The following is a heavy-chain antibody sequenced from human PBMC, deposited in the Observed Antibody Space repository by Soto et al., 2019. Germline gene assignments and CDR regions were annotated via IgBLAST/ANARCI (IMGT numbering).Heavy chain of an antibody. CDR2: ISCHSGNR. V-gene: IGHV3-9*01. CDR1: GCTFDDYA. D-gene: IGHD5-18*01. Sequence: SRVFGCSAAGCTFDDYAVHGVRQAPGKGLEWVSVISCHSGNRAYADSVKGRFTISRDNAKNSLYLQMNSLRVDDTAVYYCVKEGDKAAILPYFDHWGQGTPVTVAT. J-gene: IGHJ4*02. CDR3: VKEGDKAAILPYFDH.